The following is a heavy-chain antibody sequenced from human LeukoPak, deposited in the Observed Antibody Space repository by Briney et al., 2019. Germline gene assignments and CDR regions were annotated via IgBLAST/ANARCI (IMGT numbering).Heavy chain of an antibody. J-gene: IGHJ4*02. CDR3: AKEGGGYYYDSSGYLDY. CDR1: GFTFSSYG. D-gene: IGHD3-22*01. V-gene: IGHV3-23*01. CDR2: ISGSGGST. Sequence: PGGSLRLSCAASGFTFSSYGMSWVRQAPGKGLEWVSAISGSGGSTYYADSVKGRFTISRDNSKNTLYLQMNSLRAEDTAVYYCAKEGGGYYYDSSGYLDYWGQGTLVTVSS.